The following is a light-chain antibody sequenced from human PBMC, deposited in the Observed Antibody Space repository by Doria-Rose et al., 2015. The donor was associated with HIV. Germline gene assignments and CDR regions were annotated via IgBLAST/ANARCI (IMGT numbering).Light chain of an antibody. CDR3: QQSYRTPVYT. CDR2: AAS. V-gene: IGKV1-39*01. Sequence: TQSPSFLSASVGDRVTITCRASQSISTYLNWYQHKPWKAPKLLIYAASSLQSGVPSRFSGSGSGTDFTLTISSLQPEDFATYYCQQSYRTPVYTFGQGTKLEIK. J-gene: IGKJ2*01. CDR1: QSISTY.